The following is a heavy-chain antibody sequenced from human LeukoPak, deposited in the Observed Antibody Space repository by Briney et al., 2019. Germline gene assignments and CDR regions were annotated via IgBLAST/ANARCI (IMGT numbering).Heavy chain of an antibody. CDR3: AKAAIVATARYYFDC. J-gene: IGHJ4*02. V-gene: IGHV3-23*01. Sequence: TGGSLRLSCAASGFTFSSYAMSWVRQAPGKGLEWVSAISGSGGSTYYADSVKGRFTISRDNSKNTLYLQMNSLRAEDTAVYYCAKAAIVATARYYFDCWGQGTLVTVSS. CDR2: ISGSGGST. CDR1: GFTFSSYA. D-gene: IGHD5-12*01.